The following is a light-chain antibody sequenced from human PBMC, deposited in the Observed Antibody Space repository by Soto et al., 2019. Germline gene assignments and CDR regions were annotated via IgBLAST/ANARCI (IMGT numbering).Light chain of an antibody. V-gene: IGKV1-5*01. CDR3: QQYNSYMWT. J-gene: IGKJ1*01. CDR2: DAS. Sequence: DIQMTQSPSTLSASVGDRVTITCRASQSISSWLAWYQQKPGKAPKLLIYDASSLESGVPSRFSGSGSGTEFTLTISSLQPDDFATYYCQQYNSYMWTFGQGNKVEIE. CDR1: QSISSW.